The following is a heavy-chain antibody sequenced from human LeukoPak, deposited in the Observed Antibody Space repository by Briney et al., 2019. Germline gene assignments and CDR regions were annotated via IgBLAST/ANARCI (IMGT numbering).Heavy chain of an antibody. CDR3: ATDRGWRTSGYYLYYFEY. J-gene: IGHJ4*02. CDR1: GFTFSSSA. Sequence: GGSLRLSCAASGFTFSSSAMSWVRQAPGKGLEWVASIKHDGSEKYYVDSVRGRFTISRDNTKNSLYLQMSSLRAEDTAVYYCATDRGWRTSGYYLYYFEYWGQGTLVTFSS. V-gene: IGHV3-7*01. CDR2: IKHDGSEK. D-gene: IGHD3-3*01.